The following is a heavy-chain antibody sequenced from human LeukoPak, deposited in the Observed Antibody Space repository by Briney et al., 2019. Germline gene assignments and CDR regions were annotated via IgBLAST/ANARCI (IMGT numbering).Heavy chain of an antibody. Sequence: GGSLRLSCAASGFTFSSYSMNWVRQAPGKGLEWVSSISSSSSYIYYADSVKGRFTISRDNSKNTLYLQMNSLRAEDTAVYYCAKRGYCSSTSCRDYYYYGMDVWGQGTTVTVSS. CDR1: GFTFSSYS. V-gene: IGHV3-21*01. D-gene: IGHD2-2*01. J-gene: IGHJ6*02. CDR3: AKRGYCSSTSCRDYYYYGMDV. CDR2: ISSSSSYI.